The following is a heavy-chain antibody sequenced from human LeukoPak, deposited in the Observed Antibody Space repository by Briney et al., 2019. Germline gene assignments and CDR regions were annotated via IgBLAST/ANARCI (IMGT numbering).Heavy chain of an antibody. CDR1: GYSFTSYW. D-gene: IGHD2-15*01. J-gene: IGHJ5*02. V-gene: IGHV5-51*01. CDR2: IYPGDSDT. Sequence: GESLQISCKGSGYSFTSYWTAWVRQVPGKGLEWMGIIYPGDSDTRYSPSFQGQVTISADKSISSAYLQWSSLKASDTAMYYCVRSPACSSGTCYPNWFDPWGQGTLVTVSS. CDR3: VRSPACSSGTCYPNWFDP.